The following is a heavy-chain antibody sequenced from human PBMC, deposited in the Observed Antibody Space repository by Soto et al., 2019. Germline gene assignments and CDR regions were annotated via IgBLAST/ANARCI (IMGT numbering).Heavy chain of an antibody. CDR2: IIPIFGTA. J-gene: IGHJ4*02. V-gene: IGHV1-69*13. CDR3: ARLTMVRDFHFDY. Sequence: GASVKVSCKASGGTFSSYAISWVRQAPGQGLEWMGGIIPIFGTANYAQKFQGRVTITADESTSTAYMELSSLRSEDTAVYYCARLTMVRDFHFDYWGQGTLVTVSS. D-gene: IGHD3-10*01. CDR1: GGTFSSYA.